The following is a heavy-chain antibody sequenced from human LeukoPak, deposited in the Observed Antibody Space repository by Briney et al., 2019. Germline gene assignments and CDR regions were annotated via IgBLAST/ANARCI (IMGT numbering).Heavy chain of an antibody. J-gene: IGHJ3*02. CDR3: ARDGSSGLRTFEI. D-gene: IGHD3-22*01. CDR1: GGSISSSSYY. CDR2: IYYSGST. V-gene: IGHV4-39*07. Sequence: SETLSLTCTVSGGSISSSSYYWGWIRQPPGKGLEWIGSIYYSGSTNYNPSLKSRVTISVDTSKNQFSLKLSSVTAADTAVYYCARDGSSGLRTFEIWGQGTMVTVSS.